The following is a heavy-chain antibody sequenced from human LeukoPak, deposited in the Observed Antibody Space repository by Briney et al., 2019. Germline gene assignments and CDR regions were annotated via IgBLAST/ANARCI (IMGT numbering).Heavy chain of an antibody. CDR2: IKQDGSEK. CDR3: ARDPNSSGWYLGYFDY. V-gene: IGHV3-7*01. Sequence: GGSLRLSCAASGFTFSSYWMTWVRQAPGKGLEWVANIKQDGSEKYYVDSVKGRFTISRDNAKNSLYLQMNSLRAEDTAVYYCARDPNSSGWYLGYFDYWGQGTLVTVSS. J-gene: IGHJ4*02. D-gene: IGHD6-19*01. CDR1: GFTFSSYW.